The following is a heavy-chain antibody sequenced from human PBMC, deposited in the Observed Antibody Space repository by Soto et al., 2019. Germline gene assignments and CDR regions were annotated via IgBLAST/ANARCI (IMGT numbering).Heavy chain of an antibody. D-gene: IGHD3-3*01. V-gene: IGHV1-24*01. CDR1: GYTLTELS. J-gene: IGHJ4*02. CDR2: FDPEDGET. CDR3: ECIFWSGYAFDY. Sequence: ASVKVSGKVSGYTLTELSMHWVRQASGERPAWMGGFDPEDGETVYAQKSQGRVSMTEDTSTDTAYMELSSVRSTDTAVYYCECIFWSGYAFDYWVQRTLATVSS.